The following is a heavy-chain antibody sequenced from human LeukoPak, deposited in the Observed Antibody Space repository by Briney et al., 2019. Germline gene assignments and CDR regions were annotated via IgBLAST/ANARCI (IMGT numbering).Heavy chain of an antibody. Sequence: GGSLRLSCAASGFTFSSYEMDWVRQAPGKGLEWVSYISSSGSTIYYADSVKGRFTISRDNAKNSLYLQMNSLRAEDTAVYYCARVQERSSSEVAFDIWGQGTMVTVSS. V-gene: IGHV3-48*03. J-gene: IGHJ3*02. CDR1: GFTFSSYE. D-gene: IGHD3-22*01. CDR3: ARVQERSSSEVAFDI. CDR2: ISSSGSTI.